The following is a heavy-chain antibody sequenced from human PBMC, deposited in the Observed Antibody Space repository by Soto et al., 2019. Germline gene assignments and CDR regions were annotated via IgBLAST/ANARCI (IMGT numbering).Heavy chain of an antibody. Sequence: GGSLRLSCAASGFTFSDHYMDWVRQAPGKGLEWVGRTRNKANSYTTEYAASVKGRFTISRDDSKNSLYLQMNSLKTEDTAVYYCARDLEAAAGAVDIWGQGTMVTVSS. CDR2: TRNKANSYTT. CDR1: GFTFSDHY. J-gene: IGHJ3*02. D-gene: IGHD6-13*01. CDR3: ARDLEAAAGAVDI. V-gene: IGHV3-72*01.